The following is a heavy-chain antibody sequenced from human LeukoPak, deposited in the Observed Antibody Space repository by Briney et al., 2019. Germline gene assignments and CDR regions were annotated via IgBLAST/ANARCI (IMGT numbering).Heavy chain of an antibody. V-gene: IGHV3-49*04. Sequence: GRSLRLSCTASGFTFRDHAITWVRQAPGKGLEWVSFIRSQAYGGTEEYAASVQGRFTISRDDSYSIAYLQKNSLKTEDTAVYYCARGPIYLWLYYGMDVWGQGTTVIVSS. D-gene: IGHD3-16*01. CDR2: IRSQAYGGTE. CDR3: ARGPIYLWLYYGMDV. J-gene: IGHJ6*02. CDR1: GFTFRDHA.